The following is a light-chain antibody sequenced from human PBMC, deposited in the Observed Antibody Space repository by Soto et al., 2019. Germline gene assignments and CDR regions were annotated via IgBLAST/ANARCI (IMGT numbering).Light chain of an antibody. CDR3: CSFALRSTLI. Sequence: QSALTQPASVSGSPGQSITISCTGTSSDVGNYNLVSWYQQYPGKAPKLMIYEGGKRPSRVSNRFSGSKSGNTASLTISGLQAEDEADYYCCSFALRSTLIFGGGTKLTVL. J-gene: IGLJ2*01. CDR2: EGG. V-gene: IGLV2-23*01. CDR1: SSDVGNYNL.